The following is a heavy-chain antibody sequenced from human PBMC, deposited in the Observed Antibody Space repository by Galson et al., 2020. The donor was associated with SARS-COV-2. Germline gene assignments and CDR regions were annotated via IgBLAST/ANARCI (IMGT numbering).Heavy chain of an antibody. Sequence: SETLSLTCTVSGGSISSSSYYWGWIRQPPGKGLEWIGSIYYRGSTYYNPSLKSRVTISVDTSKNQFSLKLSSVTAADTAVYYCARDPLIAAAPNAFYVGGQGTTVTVSS. CDR2: IYYRGST. D-gene: IGHD6-13*01. CDR3: ARDPLIAAAPNAFYV. V-gene: IGHV4-39*02. CDR1: GGSISSSSYY. J-gene: IGHJ3*01.